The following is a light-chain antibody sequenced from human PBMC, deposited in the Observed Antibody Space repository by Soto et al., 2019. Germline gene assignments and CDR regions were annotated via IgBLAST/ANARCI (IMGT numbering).Light chain of an antibody. J-gene: IGKJ1*01. V-gene: IGKV1-6*01. CDR2: AAS. Sequence: AIQMTQSPSSLSASVGDRVTITCRASQGIRHDLGWYQQKPGKAPKLLIYAASSLQSGVPSRFSGSGSGTDFTLTISSLQPEDFATYYCLQYYSFPLTFGEGTKVDIK. CDR1: QGIRHD. CDR3: LQYYSFPLT.